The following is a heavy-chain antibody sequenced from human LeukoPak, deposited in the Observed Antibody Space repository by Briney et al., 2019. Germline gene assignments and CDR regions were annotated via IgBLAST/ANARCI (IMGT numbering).Heavy chain of an antibody. Sequence: GGSLRLSCAASGFTFSSYWMHWVRQVPGKGLVWVSRIDTDGSSIIYADSVKGRFTISRDNAKNTLYLQMNSLRAEDTAVYYCARDYSSGDYEAGMDVWGQGTTVTVSS. J-gene: IGHJ6*02. CDR1: GFTFSSYW. CDR3: ARDYSSGDYEAGMDV. CDR2: IDTDGSSI. D-gene: IGHD4-17*01. V-gene: IGHV3-74*01.